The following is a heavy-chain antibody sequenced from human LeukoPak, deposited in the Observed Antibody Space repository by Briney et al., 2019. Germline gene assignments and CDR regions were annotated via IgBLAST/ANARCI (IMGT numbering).Heavy chain of an antibody. V-gene: IGHV4-59*12. D-gene: IGHD2-8*01. J-gene: IGHJ4*02. Sequence: SETLSLTCTVSGGSISNYYWSWIRQPPGKGLEWIGYIYYSGIVNYSPSLKSRVTISVDTSKNQFSLKLSSVTAADTAVYYCASRLRGGDFDYWGQGTLVTVSS. CDR1: GGSISNYY. CDR2: IYYSGIV. CDR3: ASRLRGGDFDY.